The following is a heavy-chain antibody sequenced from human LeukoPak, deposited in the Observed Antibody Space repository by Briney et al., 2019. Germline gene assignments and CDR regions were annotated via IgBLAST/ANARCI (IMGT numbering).Heavy chain of an antibody. CDR3: ARDAYGSGSHDY. J-gene: IGHJ4*02. CDR2: IKRDGSDT. D-gene: IGHD3-10*01. CDR1: GFTFNSYW. Sequence: GGSLRLSCAASGFTFNSYWMSWVRQAPGKGLEWVASIKRDGSDTHYVDSVKGRFTISRDNAKNSLFLQMNSLTAEDTALYYCARDAYGSGSHDYWGQGNLVIVSS. V-gene: IGHV3-7*04.